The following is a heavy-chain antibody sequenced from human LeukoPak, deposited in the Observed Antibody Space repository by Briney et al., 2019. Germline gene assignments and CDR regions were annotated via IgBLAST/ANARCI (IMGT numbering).Heavy chain of an antibody. CDR3: ATLYQLLWVSFDY. J-gene: IGHJ4*02. Sequence: GGSLRLSCAASGFTFSSYATSWVRQAPGKGREWVSIISDSGGTTYYADSVKSRFTISRDNSKNPLYLQLNSLRVEDTAVYYCATLYQLLWVSFDYWGQGTLVTVSS. V-gene: IGHV3-23*01. D-gene: IGHD2-2*01. CDR1: GFTFSSYA. CDR2: ISDSGGTT.